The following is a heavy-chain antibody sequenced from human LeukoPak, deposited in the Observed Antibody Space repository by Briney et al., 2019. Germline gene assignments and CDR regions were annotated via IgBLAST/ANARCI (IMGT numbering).Heavy chain of an antibody. J-gene: IGHJ6*03. CDR2: ISSSSSYI. D-gene: IGHD3-22*01. CDR1: GFTFSSYS. V-gene: IGHV3-21*01. CDR3: ARDGRRDYDSSGYPPKCYMDV. Sequence: PRGSLRLSCAASGFTFSSYSMNWVRQAPGKGLEWVSSISSSSSYIYYADSVKGRFTISRDNAKNSLYLQMNSLRAEDTAVYYCARDGRRDYDSSGYPPKCYMDVWGKGTTVTVSS.